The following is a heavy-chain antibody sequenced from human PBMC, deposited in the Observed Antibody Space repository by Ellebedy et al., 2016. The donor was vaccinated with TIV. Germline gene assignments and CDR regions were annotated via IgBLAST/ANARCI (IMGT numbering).Heavy chain of an antibody. CDR1: GGSISPSF. D-gene: IGHD3-3*01. Sequence: SETLSLXXTVSGGSISPSFWSWVRQPAGGGLEWIGHISARGITNYNPSVKSRITMSLDTSRNRFSLNLRSVTAADTAVYYFATERRSGYPDVAYYFDFWGQGTLVSVSS. V-gene: IGHV4-4*07. J-gene: IGHJ4*02. CDR3: ATERRSGYPDVAYYFDF. CDR2: ISARGIT.